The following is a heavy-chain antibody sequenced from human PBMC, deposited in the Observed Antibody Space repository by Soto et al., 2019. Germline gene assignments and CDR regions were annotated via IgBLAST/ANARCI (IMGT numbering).Heavy chain of an antibody. Sequence: QVQLQQWGAGLLKPSETLSLTCAVYGGSFSGYYWSWIRQPPGKGLEWIGEINHSGSTNYNPSLKSGVTISVDTSKNQFSLKLSSVTAADTAVYYCARARIVVVVAAKHYFDYWGQGTLVTVSS. J-gene: IGHJ4*02. CDR3: ARARIVVVVAAKHYFDY. CDR1: GGSFSGYY. CDR2: INHSGST. V-gene: IGHV4-34*01. D-gene: IGHD2-15*01.